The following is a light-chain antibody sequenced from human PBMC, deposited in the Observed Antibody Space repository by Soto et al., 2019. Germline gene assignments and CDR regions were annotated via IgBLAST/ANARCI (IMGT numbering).Light chain of an antibody. CDR3: AAWDDSLSGPV. V-gene: IGLV1-47*01. J-gene: IGLJ2*01. CDR2: RNN. CDR1: SSNIGSNY. Sequence: QSVLTQPPSASGTPGQRVTISCSGSSSNIGSNYVYWYQQLPGTAPKLLIYRNNQRPSGVPDRFSGSKSGTSASLAISGLRYEDEAYYYCAAWDDSLSGPVFGGGTKLPVL.